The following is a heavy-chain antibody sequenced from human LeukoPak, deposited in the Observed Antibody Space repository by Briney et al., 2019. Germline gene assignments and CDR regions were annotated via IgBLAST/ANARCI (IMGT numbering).Heavy chain of an antibody. V-gene: IGHV1-8*01. CDR1: GYTFTSYD. Sequence: ASVKVSCKASGYTFTSYDINWVRQATGQGLEWMGWMNPNSGNTGYAQKFQGRVTMTRNTSISTAYMELSSLRSEDTAVYYCARDYDSSGYEGLDVNWGQGTLVTVSS. CDR3: ARDYDSSGYEGLDVN. CDR2: MNPNSGNT. D-gene: IGHD3-22*01. J-gene: IGHJ4*02.